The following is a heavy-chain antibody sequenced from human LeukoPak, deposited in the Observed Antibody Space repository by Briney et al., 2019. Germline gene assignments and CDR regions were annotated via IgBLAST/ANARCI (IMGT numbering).Heavy chain of an antibody. CDR2: INPNSGGT. Sequence: GASVKVSCKASGYTFTGYYMHWVRQAPGQGLEWMGWINPNSGGTNYAQKFQGRVTMTRDTSISTAYMELSRLRSDDTAVYYCARVRGIAVADDAFDIWGQGTMVTVSS. J-gene: IGHJ3*02. CDR1: GYTFTGYY. D-gene: IGHD6-19*01. CDR3: ARVRGIAVADDAFDI. V-gene: IGHV1-2*02.